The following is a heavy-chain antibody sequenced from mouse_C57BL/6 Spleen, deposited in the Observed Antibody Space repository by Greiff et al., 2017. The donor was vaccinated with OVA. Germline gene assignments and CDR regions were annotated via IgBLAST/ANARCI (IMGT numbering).Heavy chain of an antibody. CDR1: GYAFTNYL. J-gene: IGHJ2*01. Sequence: QVQLKQSGAELVRPGTSVKVSCKASGYAFTNYLIEWVKQRPGQGLEWIGVINPGSGGTNYNEKFKGKATLTADKSSSTAYMQLSSLTSEDSAVYFCARGNYYGSSYGFDYWGQGTTLTVSS. D-gene: IGHD1-1*01. V-gene: IGHV1-54*01. CDR2: INPGSGGT. CDR3: ARGNYYGSSYGFDY.